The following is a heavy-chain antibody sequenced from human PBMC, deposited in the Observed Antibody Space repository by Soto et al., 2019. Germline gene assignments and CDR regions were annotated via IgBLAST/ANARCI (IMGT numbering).Heavy chain of an antibody. J-gene: IGHJ6*02. V-gene: IGHV1-18*01. CDR3: ARDLAWYYSNGKWQTREGNYGMDV. Sequence: QVQLVQSGDEVKEPGASVKVSCKPSGYTFSRSAFSWLRQAPGQGLEWMGWISVLNGITKYSQKFKDRATMTTDTSTSTVDMEVRRLGSDDTAVYFCARDLAWYYSNGKWQTREGNYGMDVWGQGTTITISS. CDR2: ISVLNGIT. D-gene: IGHD2-8*01. CDR1: GYTFSRSA.